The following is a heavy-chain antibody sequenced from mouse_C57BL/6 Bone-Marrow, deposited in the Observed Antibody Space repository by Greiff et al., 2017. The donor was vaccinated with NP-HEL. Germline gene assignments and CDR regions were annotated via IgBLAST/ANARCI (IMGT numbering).Heavy chain of an antibody. CDR2: INPNYGTT. CDR3: ASGRDYDGSWFAY. J-gene: IGHJ3*01. Sequence: VQLKESGPELVKPGASVKISCKASGYSFTDYNMNWVKQSNGKSLEWIGVINPNYGTTSYNQKFKGKATLTVDQSSSTAYMQLNSLTSEDSAVYYCASGRDYDGSWFAYWGQGTLVTVSA. D-gene: IGHD2-4*01. CDR1: GYSFTDYN. V-gene: IGHV1-39*01.